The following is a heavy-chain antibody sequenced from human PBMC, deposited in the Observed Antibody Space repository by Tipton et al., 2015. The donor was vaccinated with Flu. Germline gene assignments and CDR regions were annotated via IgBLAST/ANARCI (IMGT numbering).Heavy chain of an antibody. CDR2: IYYSGTT. J-gene: IGHJ6*03. Sequence: TLSLTCAVSGYSISSGYYWGWIRQPPGKGLYWVGNIYYSGTTFYNPSLKSRVTMSVDTSKNQFSLKLSSVTAVDTAVYYCARTGPSSSSNYFYFYYMDVWGKGTTVTVSS. CDR3: ARTGPSSSSNYFYFYYMDV. V-gene: IGHV4-38-2*01. CDR1: GYSISSGYY. D-gene: IGHD2-2*01.